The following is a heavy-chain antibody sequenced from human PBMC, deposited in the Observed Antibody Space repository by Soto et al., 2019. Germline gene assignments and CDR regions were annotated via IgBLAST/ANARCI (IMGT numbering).Heavy chain of an antibody. CDR2: ISTGSTNV. V-gene: IGHV3-21*01. D-gene: IGHD5-12*01. Sequence: PGGSLRLSCATSGVTVSSYSMNLVRPAPGKDLEWISSISTGSTNVYYADSVKGRFTISRDNAENSLYLQMNSLRVEDTAVYYCARDSRIVATFAMGSVGFDPWGQGT. J-gene: IGHJ5*02. CDR3: ARDSRIVATFAMGSVGFDP. CDR1: GVTVSSYS.